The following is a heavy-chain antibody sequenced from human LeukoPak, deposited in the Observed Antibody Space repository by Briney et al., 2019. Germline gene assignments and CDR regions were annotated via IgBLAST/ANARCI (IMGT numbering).Heavy chain of an antibody. J-gene: IGHJ4*02. D-gene: IGHD6-19*01. CDR3: TTENSTGWYYFDY. CDR2: IKSKTDVGTT. CDR1: GVTFSNAW. V-gene: IGHV3-15*01. Sequence: GGSLRLSCAASGVTFSNAWMSWGREAPGTGREWVGRIKSKTDVGTTDYAAPVKGRFTISRDDSKNTLYLQMTGLKTEATAVYYCTTENSTGWYYFDYWGQGTLVTVSS.